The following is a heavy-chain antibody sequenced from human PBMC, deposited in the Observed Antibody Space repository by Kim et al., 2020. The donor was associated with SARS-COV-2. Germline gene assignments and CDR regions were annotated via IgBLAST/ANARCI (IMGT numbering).Heavy chain of an antibody. CDR2: ISSSSSYI. V-gene: IGHV3-21*01. CDR1: GFTFSSYS. Sequence: GGSLRLSCAASGFTFSSYSMNWVRQAPGKGLEWVSSISSSSSYIYYADSVKGRFTISRDNAKNSLYLQMNSLRAEDTAVYYCARAEPYYYDSRYYFDYWGQGTLVTVSS. D-gene: IGHD3-22*01. J-gene: IGHJ4*02. CDR3: ARAEPYYYDSRYYFDY.